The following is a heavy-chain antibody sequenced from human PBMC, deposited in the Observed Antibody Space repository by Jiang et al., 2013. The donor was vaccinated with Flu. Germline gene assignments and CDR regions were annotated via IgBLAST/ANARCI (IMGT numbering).Heavy chain of an antibody. D-gene: IGHD3-3*01. V-gene: IGHV1-69*06. CDR3: ASPYYDFWSGYYNNYYYGMDV. J-gene: IGHJ6*02. CDR2: IIPIFGTA. Sequence: GAEVKKPGSSVKVSCKASGGTFSSYAISWVRQAPGQGLEWMGGIIPIFGTANYAQKFQGRVTITADKSTSTAYMELSSLRSEDTAVYYCASPYYDFWSGYYNNYYYGMDVWGQGTTVTVSS. CDR1: GGTFSSYA.